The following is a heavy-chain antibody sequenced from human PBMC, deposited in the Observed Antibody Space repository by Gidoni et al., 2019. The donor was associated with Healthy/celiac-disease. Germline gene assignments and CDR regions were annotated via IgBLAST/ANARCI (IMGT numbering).Heavy chain of an antibody. CDR1: GGSISSYY. Sequence: QVQLQESGPGLVKPSETLSLTCTVSGGSISSYYWRWIRQPAGKGLEWIWRIYTSGSTNYSPSLKSRVTMSVDTSKNQFSLKLSSVTAADTAVYYCARSRESLARFDYWGQGTLVTVSS. V-gene: IGHV4-4*07. CDR2: IYTSGST. CDR3: ARSRESLARFDY. J-gene: IGHJ4*02.